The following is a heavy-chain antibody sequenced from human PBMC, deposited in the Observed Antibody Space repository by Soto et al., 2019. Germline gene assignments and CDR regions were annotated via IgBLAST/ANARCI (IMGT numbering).Heavy chain of an antibody. CDR3: ANSYSSSARTYYYYGMDV. Sequence: SETLSLTCTVSGGSLNSEHYHWTWIRQAPGKGLEWIGYIHYTGSVRYNPSLQSRITISVDTSKNQFSLKLSSVTAADTAVYYCANSYSSSARTYYYYGMDVWGQGTTVTVSS. V-gene: IGHV4-30-4*01. D-gene: IGHD6-6*01. CDR2: IHYTGSV. J-gene: IGHJ6*02. CDR1: GGSLNSEHYH.